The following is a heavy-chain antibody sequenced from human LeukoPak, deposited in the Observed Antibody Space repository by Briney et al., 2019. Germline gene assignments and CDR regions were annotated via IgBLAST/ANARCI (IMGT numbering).Heavy chain of an antibody. J-gene: IGHJ6*04. D-gene: IGHD3-10*01. V-gene: IGHV1-18*04. CDR1: GYTFTSHG. Sequence: ASVKVSCKASGYTFTSHGISWVRQAPGQGLEWMGWIGAYNGNTNYAQKLQGRVTMTTDTSTSTAYMELRSLRSDDTAVYYCARDWKVRGVIMSPSFGMDVWGKGTTVTVSS. CDR2: IGAYNGNT. CDR3: ARDWKVRGVIMSPSFGMDV.